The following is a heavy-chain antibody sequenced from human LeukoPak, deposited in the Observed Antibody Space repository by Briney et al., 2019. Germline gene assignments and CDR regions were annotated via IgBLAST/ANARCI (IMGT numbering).Heavy chain of an antibody. J-gene: IGHJ4*02. Sequence: SQTLSLTCAISGDSVSSNSAAWNWIRQSPSRGLEWLGRTYYRSKWYNDYAVSVKSRITINADTSKNQFPLQLNSVSPEDTAVYYCARDEQWVVYFESWGQGTLVTVSS. CDR1: GDSVSSNSAA. V-gene: IGHV6-1*01. CDR3: ARDEQWVVYFES. D-gene: IGHD6-19*01. CDR2: TYYRSKWYN.